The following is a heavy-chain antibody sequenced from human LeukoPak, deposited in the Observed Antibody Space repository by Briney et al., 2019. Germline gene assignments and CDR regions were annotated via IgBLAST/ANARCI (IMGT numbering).Heavy chain of an antibody. CDR3: ARDSPGGDADY. D-gene: IGHD3-16*01. CDR1: GFTFSSYS. J-gene: IGHJ4*02. V-gene: IGHV3-48*01. CDR2: ISSSSSTI. Sequence: GGSLRLSCAASGFTFSSYSMNWVRQAPGKGLEWVSYISSSSSTIYYADSVKGRFTISRDNAKNSLYLQMNSLRAEDTAVHYCARDSPGGDADYWGQGTLVTVSS.